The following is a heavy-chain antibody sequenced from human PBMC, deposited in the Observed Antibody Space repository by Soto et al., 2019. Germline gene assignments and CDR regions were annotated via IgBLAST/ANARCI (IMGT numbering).Heavy chain of an antibody. CDR1: GFTLGSYW. J-gene: IGHJ4*02. CDR2: IKSDGSYT. CDR3: ARLYSSGWYDK. Sequence: GESLKISCAASGFTLGSYWMHWVRQAPGKGLVWVSRIKSDGSYTNYADSVKGRFTISRDNAKNTLYLQMDSLRAEDTAVYYCARLYSSGWYDKWGQGTLVTVSS. D-gene: IGHD6-19*01. V-gene: IGHV3-74*01.